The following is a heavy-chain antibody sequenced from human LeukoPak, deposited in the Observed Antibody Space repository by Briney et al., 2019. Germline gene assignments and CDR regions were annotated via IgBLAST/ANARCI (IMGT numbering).Heavy chain of an antibody. Sequence: SVKVSCKASGGTFSSYAISWVRQAPGQGLEWMGGIIPIFGTANYAQKFQGRVTITADESTSTAYMELSSLRSEDTAVYYCARGQDIVVVPALTNDHFFDYWGQGTLITVSS. V-gene: IGHV1-69*13. D-gene: IGHD2-2*01. J-gene: IGHJ4*02. CDR3: ARGQDIVVVPALTNDHFFDY. CDR1: GGTFSSYA. CDR2: IIPIFGTA.